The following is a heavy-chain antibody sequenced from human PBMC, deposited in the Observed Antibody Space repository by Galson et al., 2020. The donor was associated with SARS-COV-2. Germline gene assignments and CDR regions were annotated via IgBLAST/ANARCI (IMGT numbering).Heavy chain of an antibody. D-gene: IGHD2-2*01. V-gene: IGHV4-39*01. Sequence: ETSETLSLTCTVSAGSISSSGYYWGWIRQPPGTGLEWVGSIYYSGSTYYNPSLRSRVTMSIDTSKNQFSLKLNSVTATDTAVYYCARSGCSTTSCYLWTNWFDPWGQGTLVTVSS. CDR3: ARSGCSTTSCYLWTNWFDP. CDR2: IYYSGST. CDR1: AGSISSSGYY. J-gene: IGHJ5*02.